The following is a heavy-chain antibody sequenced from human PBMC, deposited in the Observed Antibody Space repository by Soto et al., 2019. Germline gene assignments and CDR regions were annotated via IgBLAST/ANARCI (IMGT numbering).Heavy chain of an antibody. Sequence: PSETLSLTCTVSGGSISSGGYYCSWIRQHPGKGLELIGYIYYSGSTYYNPSLKSRVTISVDTSKNQFSLKLSSVTAAHTAVYYCARDRGDSATYYYYGMDVWGQGTTVTVSS. CDR3: ARDRGDSATYYYYGMDV. V-gene: IGHV4-31*03. D-gene: IGHD2-21*02. CDR1: GGSISSGGYY. J-gene: IGHJ6*02. CDR2: IYYSGST.